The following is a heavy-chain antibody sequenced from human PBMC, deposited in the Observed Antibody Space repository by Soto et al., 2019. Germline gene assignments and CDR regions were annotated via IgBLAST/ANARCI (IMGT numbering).Heavy chain of an antibody. J-gene: IGHJ4*02. CDR3: ARGSGYYYWDDY. V-gene: IGHV4-39*01. CDR1: GGSISSSNYY. CDR2: IYYSGST. D-gene: IGHD3-22*01. Sequence: SETLSLTCSVSGGSISSSNYYWGWIRQPPGKGLEWIGSIYYSGSTYYNPSLKSRVTISVDTPKNQFSLKLSSVTAADTAVYYCARGSGYYYWDDYWGQGTLVTVSS.